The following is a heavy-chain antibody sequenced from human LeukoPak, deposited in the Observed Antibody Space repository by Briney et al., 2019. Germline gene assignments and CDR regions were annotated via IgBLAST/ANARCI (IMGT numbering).Heavy chain of an antibody. D-gene: IGHD3-3*01. CDR1: GFSISGDA. Sequence: GGSLRLSCTASGFSISGDAMHWVRQAPGKGLQWVADISFDGKNKYYADSVKGRFTVSRDNAKNSLYLQMNNLRAEDTAVYYCARGTLPFTVFGVLIGGQGTLVTVSS. CDR2: ISFDGKNK. J-gene: IGHJ4*02. CDR3: ARGTLPFTVFGVLI. V-gene: IGHV3-30*04.